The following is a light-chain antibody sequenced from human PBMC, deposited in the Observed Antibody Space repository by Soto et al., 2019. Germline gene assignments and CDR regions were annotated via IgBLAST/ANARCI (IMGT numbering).Light chain of an antibody. V-gene: IGKV1-5*01. CDR2: DAS. CDR1: QSIDSW. CDR3: QHYDTFPYT. Sequence: DIQMTQSPSTLSASVGARVTITCRASQSIDSWLAWYQQKPGKAPKLLIYDASTLESGVSSGFSGSGSGTEVTLTISSLRPDDCATYYGQHYDTFPYTFGQGTRLEIK. J-gene: IGKJ5*01.